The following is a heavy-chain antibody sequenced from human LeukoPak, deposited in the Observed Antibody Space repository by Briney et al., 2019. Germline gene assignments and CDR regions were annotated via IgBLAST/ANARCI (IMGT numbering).Heavy chain of an antibody. J-gene: IGHJ4*02. V-gene: IGHV4-34*01. D-gene: IGHD3-10*01. CDR1: GGSFSGYY. Sequence: SETLSLTCAVYGGSFSGYYWSWIRQPPGKGLEWIGEINHSGSTNYNPSLKSRVTISVDTSKNQFSLKLSSVTAADTAVYYCARRWVRGVIIAPFDYWGQGTLVTVSS. CDR2: INHSGST. CDR3: ARRWVRGVIIAPFDY.